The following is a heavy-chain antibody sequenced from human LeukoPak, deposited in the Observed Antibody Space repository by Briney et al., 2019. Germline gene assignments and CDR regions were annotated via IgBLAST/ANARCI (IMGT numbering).Heavy chain of an antibody. D-gene: IGHD2-15*01. J-gene: IGHJ4*02. V-gene: IGHV3-21*01. Sequence: MPGGPLRLSCAASGFTFSTYSMNWVRQAPGKGLECVSSISSSSSYIYYADSVKGRFTISRDNAKNSLYLQMNRLRAEDTAVYYCARDLSGSGFDYWGQGTLVTVSS. CDR2: ISSSSSYI. CDR1: GFTFSTYS. CDR3: ARDLSGSGFDY.